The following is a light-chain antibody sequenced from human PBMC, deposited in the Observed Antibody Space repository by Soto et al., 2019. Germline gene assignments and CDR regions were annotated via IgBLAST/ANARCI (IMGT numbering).Light chain of an antibody. J-gene: IGKJ1*01. CDR3: QQYNSYSRWT. CDR2: DAS. CDR1: QSISSW. V-gene: IGKV1-5*01. Sequence: DIQMTQSPSTLSASVGDRVTITCRASQSISSWLAWYQQKPGKAPKLLIYDASSLESGVPSRFSRSGSGTEFTLTISSLQPDDFATYYCQQYNSYSRWTFGQGTKVEIK.